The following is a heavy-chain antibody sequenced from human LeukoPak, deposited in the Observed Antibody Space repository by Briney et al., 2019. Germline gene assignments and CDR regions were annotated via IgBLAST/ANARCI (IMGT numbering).Heavy chain of an antibody. J-gene: IGHJ4*02. Sequence: GGSLRLSCAASGFTFSSDSRNWGRQARGKGLEWVSSISRSSSYIYYADSVKGRFTISIDNAKNSLYLQMNSLRAEETAVYYCAIRGSPMVRNYWGQGTLVTVSS. D-gene: IGHD3-10*01. V-gene: IGHV3-21*01. CDR2: ISRSSSYI. CDR1: GFTFSSDS. CDR3: AIRGSPMVRNY.